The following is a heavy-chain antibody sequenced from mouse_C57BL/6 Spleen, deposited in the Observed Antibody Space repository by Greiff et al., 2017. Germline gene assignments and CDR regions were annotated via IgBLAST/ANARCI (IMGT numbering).Heavy chain of an antibody. CDR3: ARGGNYGPPYAMDY. Sequence: QVQLQQPGAELVKPGASVKMSCKASDYTFTSYWITWVKQRPGQGLEWIGDIYPGSGSTNYNEKFKSKATLTVEPSSSTAYMQLSSLTSEDSAVYYCARGGNYGPPYAMDYWGQGTSVTVSS. D-gene: IGHD2-1*01. J-gene: IGHJ4*01. CDR1: DYTFTSYW. CDR2: IYPGSGST. V-gene: IGHV1-55*01.